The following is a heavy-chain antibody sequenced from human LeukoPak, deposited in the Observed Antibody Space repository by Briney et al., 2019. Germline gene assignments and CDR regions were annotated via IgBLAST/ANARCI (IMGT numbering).Heavy chain of an antibody. V-gene: IGHV4-59*12. D-gene: IGHD3-16*02. Sequence: SETLSLTCTVSGGAISSYYWSWIRQPPGKGLEWIGYIYYSGSTNYNPSLKSRVTISVDTSKNQFSLKLSSVTAADTAVYYCARGSIIADYYYYYMDVWGKGTTVTVSS. CDR3: ARGSIIADYYYYYMDV. CDR2: IYYSGST. CDR1: GGAISSYY. J-gene: IGHJ6*03.